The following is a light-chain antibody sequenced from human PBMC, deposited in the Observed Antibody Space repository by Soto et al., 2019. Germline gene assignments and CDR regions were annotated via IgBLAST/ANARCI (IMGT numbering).Light chain of an antibody. V-gene: IGLV2-14*01. J-gene: IGLJ3*02. CDR1: SSDVGAYKY. CDR2: EVN. CDR3: TSYARDDSLL. Sequence: QSALTQPASVSGSLGQSITISCTGTSSDVGAYKYVSWYQLHPGKAPKLLIFEVNDRAPGISDRFSGSKSGNTASLTISGLQAEDEAEYYCTSYARDDSLLFGGGTKVTVL.